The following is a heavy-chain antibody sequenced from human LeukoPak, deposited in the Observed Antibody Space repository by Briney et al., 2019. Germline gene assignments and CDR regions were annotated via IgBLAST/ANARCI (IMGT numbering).Heavy chain of an antibody. CDR2: ISAYNGNT. D-gene: IGHD2-15*01. Sequence: ASVKVSCKSCLYTFTSYGISWVRQAPGKGLEWMGWISAYNGNTNYAQKLQGRVTMTTDTSTSTAYMELRSLRSDDTAVYYCARVRYCSGGSCYYFDYWGQGTLVTVPS. CDR3: ARVRYCSGGSCYYFDY. J-gene: IGHJ4*02. V-gene: IGHV1-18*01. CDR1: LYTFTSYG.